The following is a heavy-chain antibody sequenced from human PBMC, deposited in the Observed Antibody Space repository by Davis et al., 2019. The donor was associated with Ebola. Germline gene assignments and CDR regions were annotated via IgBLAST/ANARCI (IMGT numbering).Heavy chain of an antibody. CDR3: TAYGSGSYYFFDY. J-gene: IGHJ4*02. V-gene: IGHV3-15*01. Sequence: GESLKISCAASGFTFSNAWMSWVRQAPGKGLEWVGRIKSKTDGGTTDYAAPVKGRFTISRDDSQNTLYLQMNSLKTEDTAVYYCTAYGSGSYYFFDYWGQGTLVTVSS. CDR2: IKSKTDGGTT. D-gene: IGHD3-10*01. CDR1: GFTFSNAW.